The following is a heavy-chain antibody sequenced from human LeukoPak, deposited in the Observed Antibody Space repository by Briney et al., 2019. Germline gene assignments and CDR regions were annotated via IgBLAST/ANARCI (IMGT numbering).Heavy chain of an antibody. J-gene: IGHJ4*02. V-gene: IGHV1-2*02. Sequence: GASVKVSCKASGYTFTGYYMHWLRRAPGQGVEWMGWINPNSGGTNDAQKFQGRVTMTRDTSTSTAYMELSSQRSEDTTVNYCARTFRRSIGWGQGTLVTVSS. CDR3: ARTFRRSIG. D-gene: IGHD2-15*01. CDR1: GYTFTGYY. CDR2: INPNSGGT.